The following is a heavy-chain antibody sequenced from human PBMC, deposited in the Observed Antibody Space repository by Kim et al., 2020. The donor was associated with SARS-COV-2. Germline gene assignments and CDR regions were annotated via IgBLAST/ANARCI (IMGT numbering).Heavy chain of an antibody. CDR2: ISGSGGST. J-gene: IGHJ4*02. V-gene: IGHV3-23*01. CDR1: GFTFSSYA. D-gene: IGHD3-9*01. CDR3: AKRSDRVNVLRYFDWNSYYFDY. Sequence: GGSLRLSCAASGFTFSSYAMSWVRQAPGKGLEWVSAISGSGGSTYYADSVKGRFTISRDNSKNTLYLQMNSLRAEDTAVYYCAKRSDRVNVLRYFDWNSYYFDYWGQGTLVTVSS.